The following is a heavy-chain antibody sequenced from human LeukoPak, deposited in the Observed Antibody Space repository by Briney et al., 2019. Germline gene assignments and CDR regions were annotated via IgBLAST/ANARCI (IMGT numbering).Heavy chain of an antibody. V-gene: IGHV1-18*01. D-gene: IGHD3-16*01. CDR3: ARDTDDYVWGSSRRRPFDP. CDR1: GYTFTSYG. CDR2: ISAYNGNT. Sequence: GASVKVSCKASGYTFTSYGISWVRQAPGQGLEWMGWISAYNGNTNYAQKLQGRVTMTTDTSTSTAYMELRSLRSDDTAVYYCARDTDDYVWGSSRRRPFDPWGQGTLVTVSS. J-gene: IGHJ5*02.